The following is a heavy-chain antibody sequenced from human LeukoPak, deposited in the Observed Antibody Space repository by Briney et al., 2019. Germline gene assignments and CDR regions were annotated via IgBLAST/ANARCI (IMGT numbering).Heavy chain of an antibody. CDR1: GFTFSSYW. Sequence: GGSLRLSCAASGFTFSSYWMSWVRQAPGKGLEWVANIKQDGSEKYYVDSVKGRFTISRDNAKNSLYLQMNSLRAEDTAVYYCARDGDYGGGYYSKPSDYWGQGTLVTVSS. V-gene: IGHV3-7*01. CDR2: IKQDGSEK. CDR3: ARDGDYGGGYYSKPSDY. J-gene: IGHJ4*02. D-gene: IGHD3-3*01.